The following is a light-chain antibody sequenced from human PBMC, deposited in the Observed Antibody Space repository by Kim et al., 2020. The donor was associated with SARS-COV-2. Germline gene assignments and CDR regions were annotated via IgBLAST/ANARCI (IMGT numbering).Light chain of an antibody. J-gene: IGKJ1*01. CDR2: GAS. CDR3: QQNDRSPGT. V-gene: IGKV3-20*01. Sequence: EIVLTQSPGTLSLSPGERATLSCRASQSVSSSYLAWYQQKPGQAPRLLIYGASSRATGIPDRFSGSGSGTDFTLTISRLEPEDFAVYYYQQNDRSPGTFGKGTKGHIK. CDR1: QSVSSSY.